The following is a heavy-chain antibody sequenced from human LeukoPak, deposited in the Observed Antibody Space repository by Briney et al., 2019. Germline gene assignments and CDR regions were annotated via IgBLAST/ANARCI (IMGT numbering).Heavy chain of an antibody. V-gene: IGHV3-30*18. J-gene: IGHJ5*02. CDR3: AKSGYQLLAGNWFDP. D-gene: IGHD2-2*01. CDR2: ISYDGSNK. CDR1: GFTFSTYG. Sequence: GGSLRLSCAASGFTFSTYGMHWVRQAPGKGLEWVAVISYDGSNKNYADSVKGRFTISRDNSRNTLDLQMNSLSPEDTAVYYCAKSGYQLLAGNWFDPWGQGILVTVSS.